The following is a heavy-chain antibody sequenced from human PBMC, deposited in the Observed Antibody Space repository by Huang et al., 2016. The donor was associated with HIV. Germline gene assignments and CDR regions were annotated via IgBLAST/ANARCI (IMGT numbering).Heavy chain of an antibody. CDR1: GFIFSDYW. CDR2: IESDGRST. V-gene: IGHV3-74*02. J-gene: IGHJ4*01. CDR3: VRAKEKGYDFWSGYRY. D-gene: IGHD3-3*01. Sequence: EVELAESGGGSVRPGQSLRLSCVGSGFIFSDYWMHWVRQIPGKGLMWVARIESDGRSTSYADSVKGRFTIYRDNAKNTVYLQMSSLRVDDTAVYYCVRAKEKGYDFWSGYRYWGQGVQVTVSS.